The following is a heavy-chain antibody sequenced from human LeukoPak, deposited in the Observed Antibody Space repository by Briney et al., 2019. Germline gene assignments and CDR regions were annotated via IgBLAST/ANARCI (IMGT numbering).Heavy chain of an antibody. CDR3: ARERGRWLQKFDY. CDR1: GYTFTDYY. J-gene: IGHJ4*02. V-gene: IGHV1-2*02. Sequence: GASVKVSCKASGYTFTDYYMHWVRQAPGQGLEWMGWINPNSGGTNYAPKFQGRVTMTRDTSISTAYMELSRLRSDDTAVYYCARERGRWLQKFDYWGQGTLVTVSS. D-gene: IGHD5-24*01. CDR2: INPNSGGT.